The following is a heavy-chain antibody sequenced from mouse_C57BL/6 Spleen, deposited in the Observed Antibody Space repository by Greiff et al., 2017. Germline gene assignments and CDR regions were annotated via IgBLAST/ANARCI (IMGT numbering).Heavy chain of an antibody. Sequence: DVKLVESGGGLVQPKGSLKLSCAASGFSFNTYAMNWVRQAPGKGLEWVARIRSKSNNYATYYADSVKDRLTISRDDSESMLYLQMNNLKTEDTAMYYCVRQGLLRFYYAMDYWGQGTSVTVAS. CDR3: VRQGLLRFYYAMDY. V-gene: IGHV10-1*01. CDR1: GFSFNTYA. J-gene: IGHJ4*01. D-gene: IGHD1-1*01. CDR2: IRSKSNNYAT.